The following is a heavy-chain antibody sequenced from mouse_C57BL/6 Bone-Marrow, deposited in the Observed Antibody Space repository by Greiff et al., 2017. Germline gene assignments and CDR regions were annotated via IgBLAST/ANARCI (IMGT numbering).Heavy chain of an antibody. CDR1: GYTFTDYY. CDR3: ARYDWYFDV. CDR2: INPYNGGT. Sequence: VQLQQSGPVLVKPGASVKMSCKASGYTFTDYYMNWVKQSHGKSLEWIGVINPYNGGTSYNQKFKGKATLTVDKSSSTDYMELNSLTSEDSAVYYCARYDWYFDVWGTGTTVTVSS. V-gene: IGHV1-19*01. J-gene: IGHJ1*03.